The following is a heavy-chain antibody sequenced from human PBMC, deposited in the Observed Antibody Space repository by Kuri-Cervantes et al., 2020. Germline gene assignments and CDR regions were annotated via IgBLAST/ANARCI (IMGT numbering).Heavy chain of an antibody. CDR3: ARDRSSQLLRNWFDP. CDR1: GGTFSSYA. D-gene: IGHD2-2*01. Sequence: ASVKVSCKASGGTFSSYAISWVRQAPGQGLEWMGWINPNSGGTNYAQKFQGRVTMTRDTSISTAYMELSRLRPDDTAVYYCARDRSSQLLRNWFDPWGQGTLVTVSS. CDR2: INPNSGGT. V-gene: IGHV1-2*02. J-gene: IGHJ5*02.